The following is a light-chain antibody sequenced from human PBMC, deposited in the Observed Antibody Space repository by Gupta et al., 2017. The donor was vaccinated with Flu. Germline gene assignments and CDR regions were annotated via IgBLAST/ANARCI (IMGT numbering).Light chain of an antibody. CDR2: TND. CDR1: SSNIGSNY. CDR3: AARDDNLDGWV. J-gene: IGLJ3*02. V-gene: IGLV1-47*01. Sequence: SSSNIGSNYLYWYQHLPGTAPILLIYTNDQRPSGIPDRFSGSKSGTSGSLAISDLRSEDEADYFCAARDDNLDGWVFGGGTKLTVL.